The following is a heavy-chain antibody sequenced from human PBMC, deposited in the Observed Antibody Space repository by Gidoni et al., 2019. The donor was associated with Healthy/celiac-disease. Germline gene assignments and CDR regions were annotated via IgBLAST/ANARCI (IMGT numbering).Heavy chain of an antibody. CDR1: GASFTSYW. V-gene: IGHV5-51*03. D-gene: IGHD3-9*01. CDR3: ARGNYDILTGYWGDAFDI. Sequence: EVQLVHSGAELRNPGASLKLSCKGSGASFTSYWTGWVRQMPGKGLGWRGVIYPGDSDTRYSPSFQGQVTILAEKSISTAYLQWRSLKASDTAMYYCARGNYDILTGYWGDAFDIWGQGTMVTVSS. CDR2: IYPGDSDT. J-gene: IGHJ3*02.